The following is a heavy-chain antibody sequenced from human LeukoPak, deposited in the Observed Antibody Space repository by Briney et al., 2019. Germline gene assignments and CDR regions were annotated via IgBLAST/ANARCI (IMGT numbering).Heavy chain of an antibody. V-gene: IGHV3-23*01. CDR2: ISGSGGST. CDR3: AKDLWYSSGWFDY. CDR1: GFIFSSYA. J-gene: IGHJ4*02. D-gene: IGHD6-19*01. Sequence: PGGSLRLSCAASGFIFSSYAMSWVRQAPGKGLEWVSTISGSGGSTYYADSVKGRFTISRDNSKNTVYLQMNSLRAEDTAVYYCAKDLWYSSGWFDYWGQGTLVTVSS.